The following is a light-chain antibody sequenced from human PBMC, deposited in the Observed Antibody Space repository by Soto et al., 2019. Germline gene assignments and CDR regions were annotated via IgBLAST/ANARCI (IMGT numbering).Light chain of an antibody. Sequence: ELVLTQSTGTLSLSPGERATLSCRASQSLSFNLAWYQQKPGQAPRLLIYAASTRATGIPARFSGSGSGTDFTLAISSLEPEDFGVFYCQQRFDWPKITFGQGTRLEIK. CDR3: QQRFDWPKIT. J-gene: IGKJ5*01. CDR1: QSLSFN. V-gene: IGKV3-11*01. CDR2: AAS.